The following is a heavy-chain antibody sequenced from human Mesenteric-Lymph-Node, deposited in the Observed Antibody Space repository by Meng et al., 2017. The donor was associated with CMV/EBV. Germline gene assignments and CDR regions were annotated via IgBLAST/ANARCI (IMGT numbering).Heavy chain of an antibody. Sequence: LSLTCAASGFTFSIYSMHWVRQAPGKGLEWVAVISEDGNFKYYADSVKGRFTISRGNSKNSLYLQMNSLRAGDTAVFYCARDRPLRGYYYGMDVWGQGTTVTVSS. CDR3: ARDRPLRGYYYGMDV. CDR2: ISEDGNFK. D-gene: IGHD3-16*01. CDR1: GFTFSIYS. J-gene: IGHJ6*02. V-gene: IGHV3-30*04.